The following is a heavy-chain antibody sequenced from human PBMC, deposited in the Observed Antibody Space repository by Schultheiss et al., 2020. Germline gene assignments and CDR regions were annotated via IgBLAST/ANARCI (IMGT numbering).Heavy chain of an antibody. CDR2: ISSSGSTI. CDR1: GFTFSDYY. V-gene: IGHV3-11*04. CDR3: ARDGGYGDLPDAFDI. Sequence: GESLKISCAASGFTFSDYYMSWIRQAPGKGLECVSYISSSGSTIYYADSVKGRFTISRDNAKNTLYLQMNTLRAEDTAVYYCARDGGYGDLPDAFDIWGQGTMVTVSS. D-gene: IGHD4-17*01. J-gene: IGHJ3*02.